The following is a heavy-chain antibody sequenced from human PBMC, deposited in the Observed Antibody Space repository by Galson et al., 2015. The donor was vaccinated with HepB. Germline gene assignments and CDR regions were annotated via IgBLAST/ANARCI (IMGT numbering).Heavy chain of an antibody. D-gene: IGHD2-21*02. J-gene: IGHJ1*01. CDR3: ARERGVAYCGGDCHRRGYFQH. CDR2: IIPIFGTA. V-gene: IGHV1-69*13. CDR1: GGTFSSYA. Sequence: SVKVSCKASGGTFSSYAISWVRQAPGQGLEWMGGIIPIFGTANYAQKFQGRVTITADESTSTAYMELSSLRSEDTAVYYCARERGVAYCGGDCHRRGYFQHWGQGTLVTVSS.